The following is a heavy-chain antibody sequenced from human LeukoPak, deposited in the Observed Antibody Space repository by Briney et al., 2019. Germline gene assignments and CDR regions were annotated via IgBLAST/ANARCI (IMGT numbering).Heavy chain of an antibody. CDR3: ATGRAIAVAGWFDP. D-gene: IGHD6-19*01. CDR1: GGTFSSYA. CDR2: IIPIFGTA. Sequence: SVKVSCKASGGTFSSYAISWVRQAPGQGLEWMGGIIPIFGTANYAQKFQGRVTITADESTSTAYMELSSLRSEDTAVYYCATGRAIAVAGWFDPWGQGTLVTVSS. J-gene: IGHJ5*02. V-gene: IGHV1-69*13.